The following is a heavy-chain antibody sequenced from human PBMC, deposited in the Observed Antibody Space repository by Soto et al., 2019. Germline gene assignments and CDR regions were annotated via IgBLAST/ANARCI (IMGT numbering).Heavy chain of an antibody. D-gene: IGHD6-6*01. Sequence: QVQLVQSGAEVKTPGASVKVSCKASGYTFNSYGITWERQVPGQGLEWMAWISAYNGDTKYAQKFQGRVTMTTDTSTYTAYMELWSLRPDDTAVYYCARDLIAVRPGWFDPWGQGTLITVSS. CDR3: ARDLIAVRPGWFDP. J-gene: IGHJ5*02. CDR2: ISAYNGDT. V-gene: IGHV1-18*01. CDR1: GYTFNSYG.